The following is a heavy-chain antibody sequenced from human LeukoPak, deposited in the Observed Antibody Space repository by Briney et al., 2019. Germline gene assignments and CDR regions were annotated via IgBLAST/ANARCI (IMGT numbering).Heavy chain of an antibody. Sequence: GGSLRLSCAASGFTFSSYAMHWVRQAPGKGLEWVAVISYDGSNKYYADSVKGRFTISRDNSKNTLYLQMNSLRAEDTAVYYCARGTGGKRYWGQGTLVTVSS. D-gene: IGHD3-16*01. CDR1: GFTFSSYA. V-gene: IGHV3-30-3*01. CDR3: ARGTGGKRY. CDR2: ISYDGSNK. J-gene: IGHJ4*02.